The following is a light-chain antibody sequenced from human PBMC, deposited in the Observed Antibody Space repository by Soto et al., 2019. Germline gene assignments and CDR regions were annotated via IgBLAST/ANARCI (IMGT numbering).Light chain of an antibody. Sequence: EIVMTQSPATLSVSPGERVTLSCRASQSSRSNLAWYQQQPGQTPRLLIYGASTRATDIPARFSGSGSGTEFTLTVSSVQSEDFAVYYCQQYNSWPLTFSGGTKVEIK. V-gene: IGKV3D-15*01. CDR1: QSSRSN. CDR2: GAS. CDR3: QQYNSWPLT. J-gene: IGKJ4*01.